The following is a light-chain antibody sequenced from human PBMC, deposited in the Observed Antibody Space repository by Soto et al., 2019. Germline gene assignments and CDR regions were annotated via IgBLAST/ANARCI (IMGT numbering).Light chain of an antibody. CDR3: QQYNNWPPYT. CDR2: GAS. Sequence: EIVMTQSPATLSVSPGERATLSCRASQSVSSNLAWYQQKPGQAPRLLIYGASTMATGIQARFSGSWSRTEFTLTVSSLQSEDFAVYYCQQYNNWPPYTFGQGTKLEIK. J-gene: IGKJ2*01. CDR1: QSVSSN. V-gene: IGKV3-15*01.